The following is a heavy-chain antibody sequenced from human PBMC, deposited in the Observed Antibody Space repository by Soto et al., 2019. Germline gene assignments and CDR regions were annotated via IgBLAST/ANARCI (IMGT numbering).Heavy chain of an antibody. CDR3: ARRKERSGPHYFDY. J-gene: IGHJ4*02. Sequence: QVLLMQSGAEVKKPGSSVKVSCTSSGGPFSSYDIYWMRQATGQGLEWMGWMNPYTGNTGYAQKFQGRVTVTRNTSISTVYMEMSGLRLDDTAVYYCARRKERSGPHYFDYWGQGSQVTVSS. D-gene: IGHD6-25*01. V-gene: IGHV1-8*02. CDR1: GGPFSSYD. CDR2: MNPYTGNT.